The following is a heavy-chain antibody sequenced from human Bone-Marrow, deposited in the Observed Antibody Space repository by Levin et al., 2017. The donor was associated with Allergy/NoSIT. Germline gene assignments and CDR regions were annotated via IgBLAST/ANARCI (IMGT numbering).Heavy chain of an antibody. V-gene: IGHV5-51*01. J-gene: IGHJ4*02. D-gene: IGHD4-17*01. CDR3: ARAYATVTAVTTLRTVFVFDY. CDR1: GYSFSDYW. Sequence: KPGGSLRLSCKGSGYSFSDYWIGWVRQMPGKGLEWMGIINPGDSNTRYSPSFQGQVTISADKSIRTAYLQWTSLKASDTAIYYCARAYATVTAVTTLRTVFVFDYWGQGTLVTVSS. CDR2: INPGDSNT.